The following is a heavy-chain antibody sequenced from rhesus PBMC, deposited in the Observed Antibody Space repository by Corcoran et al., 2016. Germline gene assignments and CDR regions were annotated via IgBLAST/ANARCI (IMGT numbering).Heavy chain of an antibody. Sequence: EVQLLESGGGVVQPGGSLRLSCAASGFTFDDYAMQWVRQAPGKGLEWVSGISWSGGSTYYADSVKGQFTISRDNAKNSLYLQMGSLSAEDTALYYCARDLEGLADYWGQGVLVTVSS. V-gene: IGHV3-201*01. CDR1: GFTFDDYA. J-gene: IGHJ4*01. CDR3: ARDLEGLADY. CDR2: ISWSGGST.